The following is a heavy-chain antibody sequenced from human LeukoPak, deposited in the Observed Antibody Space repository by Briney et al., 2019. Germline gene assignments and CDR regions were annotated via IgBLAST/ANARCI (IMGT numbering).Heavy chain of an antibody. D-gene: IGHD3-10*01. Sequence: GGSLRLSCAASGFTFSSYAMSWVRQAPGKGLEWVSAVSGSGGSTYYADSVKGRFTISRDNSKNTLYLQMNSLRAEDTAVYYCAKDLWFGETRIKGRFDYWGQGTLVTVSS. CDR2: VSGSGGST. CDR1: GFTFSSYA. V-gene: IGHV3-23*01. J-gene: IGHJ4*02. CDR3: AKDLWFGETRIKGRFDY.